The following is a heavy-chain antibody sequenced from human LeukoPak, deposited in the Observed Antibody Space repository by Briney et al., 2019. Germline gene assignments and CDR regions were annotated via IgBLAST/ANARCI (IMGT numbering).Heavy chain of an antibody. CDR1: VGSFSGYY. J-gene: IGHJ4*02. V-gene: IGHV4-34*01. Sequence: SETLSLTCAVYVGSFSGYYWTWIRQPPGKGLEWIGEISHSGRTNYNPSLKSRVSISVDTSKNQFSLKLSSVTAADTAMYYCARDESDFSKVAYWGQGTLVIVSS. D-gene: IGHD2-21*01. CDR3: ARDESDFSKVAY. CDR2: ISHSGRT.